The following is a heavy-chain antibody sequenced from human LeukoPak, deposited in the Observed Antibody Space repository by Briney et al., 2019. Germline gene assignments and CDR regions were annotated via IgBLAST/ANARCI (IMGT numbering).Heavy chain of an antibody. CDR2: IYYSGST. D-gene: IGHD6-13*01. V-gene: IGHV4-59*01. J-gene: IGHJ6*02. CDR1: GGSISSYH. Sequence: PSETLSLTCTVSGGSISSYHWSWIRQPPGKGLEWIGYIYYSGSTNYNPSLKSRVTISVDTSKNQFSLKLSSVTAADTAVYYCASGRQQLAHYGMDVWGQGTTVTVSS. CDR3: ASGRQQLAHYGMDV.